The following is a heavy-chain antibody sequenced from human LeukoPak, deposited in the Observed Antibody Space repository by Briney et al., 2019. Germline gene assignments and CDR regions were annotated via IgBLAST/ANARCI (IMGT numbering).Heavy chain of an antibody. V-gene: IGHV5-51*01. J-gene: IGHJ4*02. CDR2: IYPGDSDT. CDR1: GYSVTIDW. CDR3: ARQYSYGKLGYFDY. D-gene: IGHD5-18*01. Sequence: GESLKISCKGSGYSVTIDWIGWVRQMPGKGLEWMGIIYPGDSDTRYSPSFQGQVTISADKSISTAYLQWSSLKASDTAMYYCARQYSYGKLGYFDYWGQGTLVTVSS.